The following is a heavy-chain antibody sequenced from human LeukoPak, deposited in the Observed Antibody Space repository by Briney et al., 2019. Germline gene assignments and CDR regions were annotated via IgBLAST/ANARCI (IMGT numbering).Heavy chain of an antibody. J-gene: IGHJ4*02. D-gene: IGHD5-24*01. CDR1: GFTFDDYA. Sequence: GRSLRLSCAASGFTFDDYAMHWVRQAPGKGLEWVSGISWNSGSIGYADSVKGRFTISRDNAKNSLYLQMNSLRAEDTALYYCAKDSGGGYNDYWGQGTLVTVSS. CDR3: AKDSGGGYNDY. V-gene: IGHV3-9*01. CDR2: ISWNSGSI.